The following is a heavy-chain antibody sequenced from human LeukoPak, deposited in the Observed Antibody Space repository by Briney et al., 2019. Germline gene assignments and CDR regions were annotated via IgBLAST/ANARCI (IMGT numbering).Heavy chain of an antibody. J-gene: IGHJ4*02. CDR3: SNTYYYGSGSYYRY. V-gene: IGHV3-48*01. Sequence: GGSLRLSCAASGFTFSSYSMNWVRQAPGKGLEWVSYISSSSSTIYYADSVKGRFTISRDNAKNSLYLQMNSLRAEDTAVYYCSNTYYYGSGSYYRYWGQGTLVTVSS. CDR2: ISSSSSTI. D-gene: IGHD3-10*01. CDR1: GFTFSSYS.